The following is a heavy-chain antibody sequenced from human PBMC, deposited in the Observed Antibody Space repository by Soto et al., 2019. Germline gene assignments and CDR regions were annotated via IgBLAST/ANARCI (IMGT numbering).Heavy chain of an antibody. CDR2: IYYSGST. V-gene: IGHV4-30-4*01. CDR1: GGSISSSSYY. Sequence: SETLSLTCTVSGGSISSSSYYWSWIRQPPGKGLEWIGYIYYSGSTYYNPSLKSRVTISVDTSKNQFSLKLSSVTAADTAVYYCARAVVPAAIFYWGQGTLVTVSS. D-gene: IGHD2-2*01. CDR3: ARAVVPAAIFY. J-gene: IGHJ4*02.